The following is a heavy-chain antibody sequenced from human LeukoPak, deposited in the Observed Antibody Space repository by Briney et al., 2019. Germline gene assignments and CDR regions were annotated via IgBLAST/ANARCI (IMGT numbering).Heavy chain of an antibody. V-gene: IGHV3-30*03. J-gene: IGHJ4*02. CDR2: ISYDGSNK. CDR1: GFTFSSYG. D-gene: IGHD1-1*01. Sequence: PGGSLRLSCAASGFTFSSYGMHWVRQAPGKGLEWVAVISYDGSNKYYADSVKGRFTISRDNSKNTLYLQMNSLRAEDTAVYYCARDHWNDERIDYWGQGTLVTVSS. CDR3: ARDHWNDERIDY.